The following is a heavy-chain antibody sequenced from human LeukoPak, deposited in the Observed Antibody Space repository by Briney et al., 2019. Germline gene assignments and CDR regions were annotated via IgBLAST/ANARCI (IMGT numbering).Heavy chain of an antibody. D-gene: IGHD2-21*02. J-gene: IGHJ4*02. CDR1: GGSISSYY. CDR2: IYYSGST. Sequence: SETLSLTCTVSGGSISSYYWSWIRQPPGKGLEWIGYIYYSGSTNYNPSLKSRVTISVDTSKNQFSLRLSSVTAADTAVYYCARREGDLFDYWGQGTLVTVSS. CDR3: ARREGDLFDY. V-gene: IGHV4-59*08.